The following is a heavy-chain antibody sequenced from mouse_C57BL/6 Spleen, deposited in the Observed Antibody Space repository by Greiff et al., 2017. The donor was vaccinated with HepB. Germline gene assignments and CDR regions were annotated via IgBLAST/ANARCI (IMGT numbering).Heavy chain of an antibody. CDR2: IDPSDSET. CDR3: AREGLLLRRGDYAMDY. CDR1: GYTFTSYW. D-gene: IGHD1-1*01. Sequence: QVQLQQPGAELVRPGSSVKLSCKASGYTFTSYWMHWVKQRPIQGLEWIGNIDPSDSETHYNQKFKDKATLTVDKSSSTAYMQLSSLTSEDSAVYYCAREGLLLRRGDYAMDYWGQGTSVTVSS. J-gene: IGHJ4*01. V-gene: IGHV1-52*01.